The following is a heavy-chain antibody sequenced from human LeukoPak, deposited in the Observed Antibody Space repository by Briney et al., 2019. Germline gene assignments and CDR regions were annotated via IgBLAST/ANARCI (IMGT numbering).Heavy chain of an antibody. CDR2: IKQDGSEK. D-gene: IGHD5-12*01. V-gene: IGHV3-7*01. J-gene: IGHJ4*02. CDR1: GFTFSSYA. Sequence: GGSLRLSCAASGFTFSSYAMSWVRQAPGKGLEWVANIKQDGSEKYYVDSVKGRFTISRDNAKNSLYLQMNSLRAEDTAVYYCARTSRDGYNYPSDYWGQGTLVTVSS. CDR3: ARTSRDGYNYPSDY.